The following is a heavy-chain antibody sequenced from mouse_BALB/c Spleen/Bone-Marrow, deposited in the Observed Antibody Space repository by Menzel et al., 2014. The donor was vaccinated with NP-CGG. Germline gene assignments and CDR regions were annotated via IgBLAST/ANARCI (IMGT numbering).Heavy chain of an antibody. J-gene: IGHJ3*01. V-gene: IGHV6-6*02. CDR2: IRLKSNNYAT. Sequence: EVKVIESGGGLVQPGGSMKLSCVASGFTFSNYWMNWVRQYPEKGLEWVAEIRLKSNNYATHYAESVKGRFTISRDDSKSSVYLQMNNLRAEDTGIYYGTTGFAYWGQGTLVTVSA. CDR1: GFTFSNYW. D-gene: IGHD3-1*01. CDR3: TTGFAY.